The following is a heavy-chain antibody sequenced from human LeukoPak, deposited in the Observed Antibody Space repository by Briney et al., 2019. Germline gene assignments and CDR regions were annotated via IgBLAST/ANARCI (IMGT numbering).Heavy chain of an antibody. J-gene: IGHJ4*02. CDR3: ANCDGGTTPPHD. V-gene: IGHV1-2*02. Sequence: GASVTVSCKASGYTFTAYYTHWVRQAPGQGLEWMGWINPNSGGTNYAQKFQGRVTMTRDTSISTAYMELSSLRSDDTAVYYCANCDGGTTPPHDWGQGTLVTVSS. D-gene: IGHD2-21*01. CDR2: INPNSGGT. CDR1: GYTFTAYY.